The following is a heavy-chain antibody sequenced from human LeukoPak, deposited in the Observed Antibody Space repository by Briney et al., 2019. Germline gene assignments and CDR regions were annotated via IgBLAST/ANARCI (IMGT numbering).Heavy chain of an antibody. D-gene: IGHD1-26*01. J-gene: IGHJ4*02. Sequence: SVKVSCKASGGTFSSYAISWVRQAPGQGLEWMGGIIPIFGTANYAQKFQGRVTITADKSTSTAYMELSSLRSEDTAVYYCARVGIVGASSHFDYWGQGTLVTVSS. CDR2: IIPIFGTA. V-gene: IGHV1-69*06. CDR1: GGTFSSYA. CDR3: ARVGIVGASSHFDY.